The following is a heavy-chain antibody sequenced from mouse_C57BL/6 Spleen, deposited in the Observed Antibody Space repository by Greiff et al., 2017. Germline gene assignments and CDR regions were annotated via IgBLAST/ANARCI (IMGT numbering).Heavy chain of an antibody. CDR2: IRNKANGYTT. CDR1: GFTFTDYY. CDR3: ARSIYYGKEDYFDY. Sequence: EVMLVESGGGLVQPGGSLSLSCAASGFTFTDYYMSWVRQPPGKALEWLGFIRNKANGYTTEYSASVKGRFTISRDNSQSILYLQMNALRAEDSATYYCARSIYYGKEDYFDYWGQGTTLTVSS. V-gene: IGHV7-3*01. D-gene: IGHD2-1*01. J-gene: IGHJ2*01.